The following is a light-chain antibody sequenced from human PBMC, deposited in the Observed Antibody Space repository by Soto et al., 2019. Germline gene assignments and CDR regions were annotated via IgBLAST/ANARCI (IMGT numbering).Light chain of an antibody. J-gene: IGKJ1*01. CDR2: DAS. Sequence: EIVLTQSPGTLSLSPGERATLSCRASQSIRNFLAWYQQKPGQAPRLLIYDASTRATGIPARFSGSGSGTDFTLTISSLEPEDFAVYYCQQRNNWPPGTWTFGQGTKVDIK. CDR3: QQRNNWPPGTWT. V-gene: IGKV3-11*01. CDR1: QSIRNF.